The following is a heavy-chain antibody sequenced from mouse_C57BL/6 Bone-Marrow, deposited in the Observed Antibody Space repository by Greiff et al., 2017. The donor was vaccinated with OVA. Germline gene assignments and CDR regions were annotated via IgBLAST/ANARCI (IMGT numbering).Heavy chain of an antibody. Sequence: VQLQQSGAELVRPGASVKLSCTASGFNIKDDYMHWVKQRPEQGLEWIGWIDPENGDTEYASKFQGKATITADTSSNTAYLQLSSLTSEDTAVYYCAGYYGSSTGYFDYWGQGTTLTVSS. V-gene: IGHV14-4*01. CDR1: GFNIKDDY. CDR3: AGYYGSSTGYFDY. CDR2: IDPENGDT. J-gene: IGHJ2*01. D-gene: IGHD1-1*01.